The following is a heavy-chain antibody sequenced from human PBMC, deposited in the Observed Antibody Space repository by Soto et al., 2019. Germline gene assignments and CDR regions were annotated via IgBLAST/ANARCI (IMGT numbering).Heavy chain of an antibody. J-gene: IGHJ5*02. D-gene: IGHD2-2*01. CDR1: GNTFTNFR. V-gene: IGHV1-18*01. Sequence: ASVKVSCKASGNTFTNFRVTWVRQAPGQGLEWMGWISAYTDDPNYAHKFQGRVTMTIDTSTSTAYLDLRSLTSDDTAVYYGARVIPRAEASFDPWGQGTLVSVSS. CDR2: ISAYTDDP. CDR3: ARVIPRAEASFDP.